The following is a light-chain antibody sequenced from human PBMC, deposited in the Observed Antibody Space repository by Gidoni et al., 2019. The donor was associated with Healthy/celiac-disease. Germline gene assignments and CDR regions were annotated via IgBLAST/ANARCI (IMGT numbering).Light chain of an antibody. Sequence: ALRETQSPSSFSASTGDRVTITCRARQGISSNLAWYQQKPGKAPKLLIYAASTLQSGVPSRFSSSGSGTDFTLTISCLQSEDFATYYCQQYYSYPMCSFXQXTKLEIK. CDR3: QQYYSYPMCS. CDR1: QGISSN. V-gene: IGKV1-8*01. CDR2: AAS. J-gene: IGKJ2*04.